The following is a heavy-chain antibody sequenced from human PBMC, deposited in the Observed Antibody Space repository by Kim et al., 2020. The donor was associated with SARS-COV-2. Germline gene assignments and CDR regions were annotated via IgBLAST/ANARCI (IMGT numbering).Heavy chain of an antibody. D-gene: IGHD3-10*01. CDR3: GRSTDYYGSGSDFDY. Sequence: SETLSLTCTVSGYSISSGYYWGWIRQPPGKGLEWIGGIYHSGNTYYNPSLKSRVTISVDTSKNQFSLKLSSVTAADTAVYYCGRSTDYYGSGSDFDYWG. CDR2: IYHSGNT. CDR1: GYSISSGYY. J-gene: IGHJ4*01. V-gene: IGHV4-38-2*02.